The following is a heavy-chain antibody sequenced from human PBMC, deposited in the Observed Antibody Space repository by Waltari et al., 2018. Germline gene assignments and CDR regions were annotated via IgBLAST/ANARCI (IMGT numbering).Heavy chain of an antibody. CDR2: INPNSGGT. J-gene: IGHJ6*02. CDR1: GYTFTGYY. V-gene: IGHV1-2*02. CDR3: ARDASQWHVNGLYYYGMDV. Sequence: QVQLVQSGAEVKKPGASVKVSCKASGYTFTGYYMHWVRQAPGQGLAWMGWINPNSGGTHYAQKFQGRVTMTRDTTISTAYMGLSRLRSDDTAVYYCARDASQWHVNGLYYYGMDVWGQGTTVTVSS. D-gene: IGHD6-19*01.